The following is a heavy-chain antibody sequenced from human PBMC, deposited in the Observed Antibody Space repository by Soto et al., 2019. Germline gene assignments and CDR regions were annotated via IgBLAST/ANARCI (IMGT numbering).Heavy chain of an antibody. J-gene: IGHJ6*02. CDR2: IYYSGST. CDR3: ARVPSAYYDYVWGSYRSSFGYYGMDV. Sequence: SETLSLTCTVSGGSISSYYWSWIRQPPGKGLEWIGYIYYSGSTNYNPSLKSRVTISVDTSKNQFSLELSSVTAADTAVYYCARVPSAYYDYVWGSYRSSFGYYGMDVWGQGTTVTVSS. CDR1: GGSISSYY. V-gene: IGHV4-59*01. D-gene: IGHD3-16*02.